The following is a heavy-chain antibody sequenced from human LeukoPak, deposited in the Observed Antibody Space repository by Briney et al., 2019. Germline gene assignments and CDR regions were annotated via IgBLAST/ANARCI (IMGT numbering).Heavy chain of an antibody. V-gene: IGHV4-34*01. CDR2: INHSGST. Sequence: PSETLYLTCAVSGGSFSGYYWSWIRQPPGKGLEWIGEINHSGSTNYNPSLKSRVTISVDTSKNQFSLKLSSVTAADTAVYYCARGPVDIVATRDYYYYMDVWGKGTTVTVSS. CDR3: ARGPVDIVATRDYYYYMDV. CDR1: GGSFSGYY. D-gene: IGHD5-12*01. J-gene: IGHJ6*03.